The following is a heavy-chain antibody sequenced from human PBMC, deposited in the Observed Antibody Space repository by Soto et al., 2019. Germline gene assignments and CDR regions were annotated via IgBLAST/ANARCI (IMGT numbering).Heavy chain of an antibody. Sequence: GGSLRLSCAASGFTFSSYAMSWVRQAPGKGLEWVSAISGSGGSTYYADSVKGRFTISRDNSKNTLYLQMNSLRAEDTAVYYCAKDFLLRAVARNGLDDWGQGTLVPVSS. J-gene: IGHJ4*02. V-gene: IGHV3-23*01. CDR1: GFTFSSYA. D-gene: IGHD6-19*01. CDR2: ISGSGGST. CDR3: AKDFLLRAVARNGLDD.